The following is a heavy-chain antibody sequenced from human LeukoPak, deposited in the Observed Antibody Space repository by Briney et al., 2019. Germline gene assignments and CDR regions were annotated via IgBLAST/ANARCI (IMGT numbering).Heavy chain of an antibody. V-gene: IGHV5-10-1*01. J-gene: IGHJ6*02. CDR1: GYSFTSYW. CDR2: IDPSDSYT. CDR3: AIKYYYYYGMDV. Sequence: GESLQISCKGSGYSFTSYWISWVRQMPGKGLEWMGRIDPSDSYTNYSPSFQGHVTISADKSISTAYLQWSSLKASDTAMYYCAIKYYYYYGMDVWGQGTTVTVSS.